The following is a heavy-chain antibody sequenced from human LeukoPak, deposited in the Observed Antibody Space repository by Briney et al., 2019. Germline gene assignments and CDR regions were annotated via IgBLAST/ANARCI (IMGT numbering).Heavy chain of an antibody. CDR3: ARPEEDRGYSYGYNY. V-gene: IGHV1-69*13. CDR1: GGTFSSYA. Sequence: ASVKVSCKASGGTFSSYAISWVRQAPGQGLEWMGGIIPIFGTANYAQKFQGRVTITADESTSTAYMELSSLRSEDTAVYYCARPEEDRGYSYGYNYWGQGTLVPVSP. CDR2: IIPIFGTA. J-gene: IGHJ4*02. D-gene: IGHD5-18*01.